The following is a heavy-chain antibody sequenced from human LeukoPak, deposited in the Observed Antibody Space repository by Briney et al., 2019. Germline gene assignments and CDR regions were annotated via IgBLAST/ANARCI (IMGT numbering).Heavy chain of an antibody. J-gene: IGHJ3*02. V-gene: IGHV3-21*04. Sequence: GGSLRLSCAASGFTFSSYNMNWVRQAPGKGLEWVSSISTASDYIYYADSLRGRFTISRDNAKNSLYLQMNSLRAEDMALYYCASISGGGAFDIWGQGTMVTVSS. CDR3: ASISGGGAFDI. CDR1: GFTFSSYN. CDR2: ISTASDYI. D-gene: IGHD3-16*01.